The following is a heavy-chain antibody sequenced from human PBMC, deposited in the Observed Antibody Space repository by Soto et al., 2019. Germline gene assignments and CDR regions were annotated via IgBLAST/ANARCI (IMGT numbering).Heavy chain of an antibody. J-gene: IGHJ5*02. CDR1: GGSISSYY. V-gene: IGHV4-59*01. Sequence: PSETLSLTCTVSGGSISSYYWSWIRQPPGKGLEWIGYIYYSGSTNYNPSLKSRVTISVDTSKNQFSLKLSSVTAADTAVYYCARGVSYDDHGYNWNDGFWFDPWGQGTLVTVSS. CDR2: IYYSGST. D-gene: IGHD1-1*01. CDR3: ARGVSYDDHGYNWNDGFWFDP.